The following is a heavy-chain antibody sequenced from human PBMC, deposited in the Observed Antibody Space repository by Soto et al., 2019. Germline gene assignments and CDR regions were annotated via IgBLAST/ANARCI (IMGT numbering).Heavy chain of an antibody. CDR1: GGTFSSYA. V-gene: IGHV1-69*06. J-gene: IGHJ3*02. D-gene: IGHD1-20*01. CDR3: ARAYNWNDAPHPFDI. CDR2: IIPIFGTA. Sequence: SVKVSCKASGGTFSSYAISWVRQAPGQGLEWMGGIIPIFGTANYAQKFQGRVTITADKSTSTAYMELSSLRSEDTAVYYCARAYNWNDAPHPFDIWGQGTMVTVSS.